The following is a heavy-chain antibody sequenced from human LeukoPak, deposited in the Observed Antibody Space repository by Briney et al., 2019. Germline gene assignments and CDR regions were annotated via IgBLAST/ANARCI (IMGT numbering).Heavy chain of an antibody. J-gene: IGHJ5*02. CDR3: ARLVLRVVVPAATAGWFDP. CDR2: IYYSGST. D-gene: IGHD2-2*01. Sequence: SETLSLTCTVSGGSLSSYYWSWIRQPPGKGLEWIGYIYYSGSTNYNPSLKSRVTISVDTSKNQFSLKLSSVTAADTAVYYCARLVLRVVVPAATAGWFDPWGQGTLVTVSS. CDR1: GGSLSSYY. V-gene: IGHV4-59*08.